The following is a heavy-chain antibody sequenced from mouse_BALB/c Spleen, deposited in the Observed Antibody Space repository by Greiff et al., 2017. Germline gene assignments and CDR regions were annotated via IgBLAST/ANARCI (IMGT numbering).Heavy chain of an antibody. J-gene: IGHJ2*01. D-gene: IGHD2-1*01. CDR1: GFTFSSFG. V-gene: IGHV5-17*02. CDR3: ARCIYGNYFDY. Sequence: EVQLQESGGGLVQPGGSRKLSCAASGFTFSSFGMHWVRQAPEKGLEWVAYISSGSSTIYYADTVKGRFTISRDNPKNTLFLQMTSLRSEDTAMYYCARCIYGNYFDYWGQGTTLTVSS. CDR2: ISSGSSTI.